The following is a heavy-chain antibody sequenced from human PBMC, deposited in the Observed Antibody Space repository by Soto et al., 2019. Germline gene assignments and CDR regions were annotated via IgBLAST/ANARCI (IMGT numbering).Heavy chain of an antibody. Sequence: ASVKVSCKASGYTFTSYYMHWVRQAPGQGLEWMGIINPSGGSTSYAQKFQGRVTMTRDTSTSTVYMELSSLRSEDTAVYYCARDPRGYYDFWSGYSLNAFDIWGQGTMVTVSS. V-gene: IGHV1-46*03. CDR3: ARDPRGYYDFWSGYSLNAFDI. J-gene: IGHJ3*02. CDR1: GYTFTSYY. D-gene: IGHD3-3*01. CDR2: INPSGGST.